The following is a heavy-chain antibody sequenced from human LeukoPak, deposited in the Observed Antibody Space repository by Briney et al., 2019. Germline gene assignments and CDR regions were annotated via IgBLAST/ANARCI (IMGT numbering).Heavy chain of an antibody. CDR1: GYTFTSYG. Sequence: ASVKVSCKASGYTFTSYGISWVRQAPGQGLEWMGWINPNSGGTNYAHKFQGRVTMTRDTSISTAYMELSRLRSDDTAVYYCARGAGAAAGRIDFDYWGQGTLVTVSS. J-gene: IGHJ4*02. D-gene: IGHD6-13*01. CDR3: ARGAGAAAGRIDFDY. CDR2: INPNSGGT. V-gene: IGHV1-2*07.